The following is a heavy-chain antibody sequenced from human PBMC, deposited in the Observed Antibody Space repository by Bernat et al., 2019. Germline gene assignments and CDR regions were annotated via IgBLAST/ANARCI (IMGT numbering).Heavy chain of an antibody. CDR3: ARGGSYYDSSGYYSTPDY. V-gene: IGHV3-74*01. CDR1: GFTFSSYW. D-gene: IGHD3-22*01. Sequence: EVQLVESGGGLVQPGGSLRLSCPASGFTFSSYWMHWARQAPGKGLVGVSRINSDGSSTSYADSVKGRFTISRDNAKNTLYLQMNSLRAEETAVYYCARGGSYYDSSGYYSTPDYWGQGTLVTVSS. J-gene: IGHJ4*02. CDR2: INSDGSST.